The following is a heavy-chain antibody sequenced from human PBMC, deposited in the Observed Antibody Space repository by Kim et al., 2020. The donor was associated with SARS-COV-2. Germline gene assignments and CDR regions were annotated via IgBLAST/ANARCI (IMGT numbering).Heavy chain of an antibody. CDR2: ISSSGSYI. V-gene: IGHV3-21*01. CDR3: ARLRGESSSEEYFDY. J-gene: IGHJ4*02. CDR1: GFTFSSYS. Sequence: GGSLRLSCAASGFTFSSYSMNWVRQAPGKGLEWVSSISSSGSYIYYADSVKGRFTISRDNAKNSLYLQMNSLRAEDTAVYYCARLRGESSSEEYFDYWGQGTLVTVSS. D-gene: IGHD6-6*01.